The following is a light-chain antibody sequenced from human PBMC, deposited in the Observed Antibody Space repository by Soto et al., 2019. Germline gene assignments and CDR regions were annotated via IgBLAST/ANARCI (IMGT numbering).Light chain of an antibody. CDR1: SSNIGAGYD. V-gene: IGLV1-40*01. CDR2: GNR. Sequence: QSVLTQPPSVSGAPGQRATISCTGTSSNIGAGYDVHWYQQFPGTAPKLLLYGNRNRPSGVPDRFSGSKSGTSASLAITGLQAEDEATYYCQSCDSSLSGSGVFGTGTKV. J-gene: IGLJ1*01. CDR3: QSCDSSLSGSGV.